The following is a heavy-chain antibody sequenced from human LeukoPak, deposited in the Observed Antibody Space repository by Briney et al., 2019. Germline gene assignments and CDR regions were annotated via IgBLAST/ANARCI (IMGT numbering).Heavy chain of an antibody. Sequence: SVKVSCKASGGTFSSYAISWVRQAPGQGLEWMGRIIPILGKANYAQKFQGRVTITADKSTSTAYMELSSLRSEDTAVYYCARDDFWSGYYRHYYFDYWGQGTLVTVSS. CDR1: GGTFSSYA. D-gene: IGHD3-3*01. V-gene: IGHV1-69*04. J-gene: IGHJ4*02. CDR3: ARDDFWSGYYRHYYFDY. CDR2: IIPILGKA.